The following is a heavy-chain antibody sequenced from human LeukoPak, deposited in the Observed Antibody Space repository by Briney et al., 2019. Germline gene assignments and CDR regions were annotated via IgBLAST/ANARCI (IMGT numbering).Heavy chain of an antibody. CDR2: ISGSGGST. V-gene: IGHV3-23*01. Sequence: GGSLRLSCAASGFTFSSYARSWVRQAPGKGLEWVSAISGSGGSTYYAGSVKGRFTISRDNSKNTLYLQMNSLRAEDTAAYSCAKDRDIVATVNDYWGQGTLVTVSS. D-gene: IGHD5-12*01. J-gene: IGHJ4*02. CDR3: AKDRDIVATVNDY. CDR1: GFTFSSYA.